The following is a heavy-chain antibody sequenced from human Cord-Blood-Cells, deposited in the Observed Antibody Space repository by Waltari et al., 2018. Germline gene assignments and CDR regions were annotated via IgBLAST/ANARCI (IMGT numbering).Heavy chain of an antibody. D-gene: IGHD6-13*01. J-gene: IGHJ6*02. V-gene: IGHV4-39*01. Sequence: QLQLQESGPGLVKPSETLSLTCTVPGGSISSSSSYWGWIRQPPGKGLEWIGSIYYSGSTYYNPSLKSRVTISVDTSKNQFSLKLSSVTAADTAVYYCASAAGLYYYYYYGMDVWGQGTTVTVSS. CDR2: IYYSGST. CDR3: ASAAGLYYYYYYGMDV. CDR1: GGSISSSSSY.